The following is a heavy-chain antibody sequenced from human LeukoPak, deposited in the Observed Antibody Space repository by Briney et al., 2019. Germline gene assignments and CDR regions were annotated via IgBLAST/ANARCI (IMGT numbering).Heavy chain of an antibody. Sequence: GGSLRLSCAASGFTFSSHWMSWVRQAPGEGLEWVANIKQDGTEKYYVDSVKGRFIISRDNSKNTLYLQMNSLRAEDTAVYYCAKESNHYYYYMDVWGKGTTVTVSS. V-gene: IGHV3-7*03. J-gene: IGHJ6*03. D-gene: IGHD2/OR15-2a*01. CDR3: AKESNHYYYYMDV. CDR2: IKQDGTEK. CDR1: GFTFSSHW.